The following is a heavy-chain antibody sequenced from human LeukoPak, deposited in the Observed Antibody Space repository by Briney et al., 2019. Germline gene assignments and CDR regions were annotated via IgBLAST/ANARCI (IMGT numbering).Heavy chain of an antibody. CDR3: ARGVLVDTAMVMYWYFDL. D-gene: IGHD5-18*01. Sequence: SETLSLTCIVSGGSISGYYWSWIRQPPGKGLEWIGYIYYSGGTNYNPSLKSRVTISVDTSKNEFSLKLSSVTAADTAVYYCARGVLVDTAMVMYWYFDLWGRGTLVTVSS. CDR1: GGSISGYY. CDR2: IYYSGGT. V-gene: IGHV4-59*01. J-gene: IGHJ2*01.